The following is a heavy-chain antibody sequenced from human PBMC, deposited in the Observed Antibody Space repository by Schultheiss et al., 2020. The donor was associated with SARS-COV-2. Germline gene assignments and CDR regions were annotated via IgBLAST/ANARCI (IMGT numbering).Heavy chain of an antibody. Sequence: ASVKVSCKASGYTFTSYYMHWVRQAPGQGLEWMGWINPNSGGTNYAQKFQGWVTMTRDTSISTAYMELSRLRSDDTAVYYCARGPAAGFPRVDYWGQGTLVTVSS. CDR2: INPNSGGT. V-gene: IGHV1-2*04. CDR1: GYTFTSYY. CDR3: ARGPAAGFPRVDY. D-gene: IGHD6-13*01. J-gene: IGHJ4*02.